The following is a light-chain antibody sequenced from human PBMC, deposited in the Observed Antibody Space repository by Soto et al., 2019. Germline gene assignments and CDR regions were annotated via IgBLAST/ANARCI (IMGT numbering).Light chain of an antibody. CDR1: QSLSSSS. V-gene: IGKV3D-20*02. J-gene: IGKJ5*01. CDR3: QQRNNWPPGIT. Sequence: EIVLTQSPGTLSMSPGERATLSCRASQSLSSSSLAWHQQKPGQAPRLLIYAASNRATGIPARFSGSGSGTDFTLTISSLEPEDFAVYYCQQRNNWPPGITFGQGTRLEIK. CDR2: AAS.